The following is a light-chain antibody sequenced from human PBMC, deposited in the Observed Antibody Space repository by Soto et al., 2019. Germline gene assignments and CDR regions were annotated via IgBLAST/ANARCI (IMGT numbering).Light chain of an antibody. J-gene: IGKJ3*01. Sequence: DIQMTQSPSSLSASVGDRVAITCRASQGISNYLAWYQQKPGKVPKLLIYAASTLQSGVPSRLRGSVSGTDFNLTISSLQPEDVATYYWQKYNSAPFTFGPGTKVGIK. V-gene: IGKV1-27*01. CDR3: QKYNSAPFT. CDR1: QGISNY. CDR2: AAS.